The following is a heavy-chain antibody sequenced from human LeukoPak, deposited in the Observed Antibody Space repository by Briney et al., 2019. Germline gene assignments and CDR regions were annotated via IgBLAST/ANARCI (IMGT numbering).Heavy chain of an antibody. CDR2: ISGSGTTI. J-gene: IGHJ6*03. Sequence: GGSLSLSCAASGFTFSRYSMSWVRQAPGKGLEWVSAISGSGTTIYYADSVKGRFTISRDNSKNTLYLQINSLRAEDTAVYYCAKDSGGTYFYYYYYMDVWGKGTTVTVSS. V-gene: IGHV3-23*01. D-gene: IGHD1-26*01. CDR1: GFTFSRYS. CDR3: AKDSGGTYFYYYYYMDV.